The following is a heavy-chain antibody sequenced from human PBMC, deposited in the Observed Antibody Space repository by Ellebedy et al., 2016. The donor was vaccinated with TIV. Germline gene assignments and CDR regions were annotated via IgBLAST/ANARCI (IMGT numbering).Heavy chain of an antibody. V-gene: IGHV3-7*01. D-gene: IGHD4-17*01. J-gene: IGHJ4*02. Sequence: GGSLRLXXAASGFTFSRYWLTWVRQAPGKGLEWVANINEDGSGKYYVDSVKGRFTISRDNAKNSLYLQMNSLRAEDTAVYYCARTGEDYWGQGTLVTVSS. CDR3: ARTGEDY. CDR1: GFTFSRYW. CDR2: INEDGSGK.